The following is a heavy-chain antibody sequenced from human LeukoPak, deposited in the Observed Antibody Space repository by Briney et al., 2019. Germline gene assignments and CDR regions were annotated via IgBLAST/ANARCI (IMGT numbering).Heavy chain of an antibody. V-gene: IGHV3-23*01. Sequence: QPGGSLRLSCAASGFTFSSYAMSRVCQAPGKRLEWVSGISGSGDTTYYAASVKGRFTISRDNSKNTLYLQMNSLRAEDTAVYYCARQESRDSSLDYWGQGTLVTVSS. CDR3: ARQESRDSSLDY. CDR1: GFTFSSYA. D-gene: IGHD3-22*01. J-gene: IGHJ4*02. CDR2: ISGSGDTT.